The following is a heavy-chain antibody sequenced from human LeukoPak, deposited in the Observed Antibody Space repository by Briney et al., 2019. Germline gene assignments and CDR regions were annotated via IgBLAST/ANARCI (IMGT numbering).Heavy chain of an antibody. CDR3: ARLRCGSDCYSSPYMDY. D-gene: IGHD2-21*01. V-gene: IGHV3-33*01. Sequence: GGSLRFSCAASGFTFSSYGVHWVRQAPGKGLEWVALIWYDGSNKYYVDSVKGRFIISRDNSKNTLYLHMNSLRVEDTAVYYCARLRCGSDCYSSPYMDYWGQGTLVTVSS. CDR1: GFTFSSYG. J-gene: IGHJ4*02. CDR2: IWYDGSNK.